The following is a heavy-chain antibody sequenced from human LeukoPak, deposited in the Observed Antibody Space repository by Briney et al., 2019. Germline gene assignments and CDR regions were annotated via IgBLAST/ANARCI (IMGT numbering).Heavy chain of an antibody. V-gene: IGHV3-21*01. CDR2: ISSRSSYI. CDR3: ARGPLRYLRVGHYDY. CDR1: GFTFSSYS. D-gene: IGHD3-9*01. Sequence: KAGGSLRLSCAASGFTFSSYSMNRVRQAPGKGLEWVSSISSRSSYIYYADSVKGRFTISRDNARNSVYLQMNSLRVEDTAVYYCARGPLRYLRVGHYDYWGQGTLVAVSS. J-gene: IGHJ4*02.